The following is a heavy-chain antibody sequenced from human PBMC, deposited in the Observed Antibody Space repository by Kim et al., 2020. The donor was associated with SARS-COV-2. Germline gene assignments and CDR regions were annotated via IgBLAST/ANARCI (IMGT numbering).Heavy chain of an antibody. V-gene: IGHV3-33*01. D-gene: IGHD2-8*01. J-gene: IGHJ4*02. Sequence: GGSLRLSCVVSGFTFRSYAMHWVRQSPGKGLEWVAVIWFDGSQKYYAEPVKGRFTISRDNSNNTLYLQMNSLRAEDTAVYFCARDTEEVFRSLDYWGQGAQVTVSS. CDR3: ARDTEEVFRSLDY. CDR1: GFTFRSYA. CDR2: IWFDGSQK.